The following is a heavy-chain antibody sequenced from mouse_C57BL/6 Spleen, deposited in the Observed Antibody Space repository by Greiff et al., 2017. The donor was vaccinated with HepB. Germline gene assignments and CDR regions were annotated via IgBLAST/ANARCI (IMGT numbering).Heavy chain of an antibody. CDR1: GFTFSDFY. CDR2: SRNKANDYTT. D-gene: IGHD2-1*01. Sequence: EVKLVESGGGLVQSGRSLRLSCATSGFTFSDFYMEWVRQAPGKGLEWIAASRNKANDYTTEYSASVKGRFIVSRDTSQSILYLQMNALRAEDTAIYYCARDASGYGNFLYAMDYWGQGTSVTVSS. CDR3: ARDASGYGNFLYAMDY. J-gene: IGHJ4*01. V-gene: IGHV7-1*01.